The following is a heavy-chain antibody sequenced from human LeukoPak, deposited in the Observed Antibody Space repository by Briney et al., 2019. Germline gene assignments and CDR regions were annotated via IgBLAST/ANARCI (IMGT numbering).Heavy chain of an antibody. CDR3: ARGTPSCSSASCYNY. Sequence: ASVKVSCKASGCDFSSFDVNWVRQAPGQGLEWMGWVNPNSGNTGYAQKFQGRVTLTRDTSISTAYMELSSLRSVDTAVYYCARGTPSCSSASCYNYWGQGTLVILSS. V-gene: IGHV1-8*01. D-gene: IGHD2-2*02. CDR2: VNPNSGNT. CDR1: GCDFSSFD. J-gene: IGHJ4*02.